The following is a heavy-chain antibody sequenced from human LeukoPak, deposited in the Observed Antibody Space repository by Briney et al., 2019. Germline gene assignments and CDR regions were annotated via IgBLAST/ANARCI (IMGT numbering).Heavy chain of an antibody. D-gene: IGHD5-24*01. CDR2: ISGGGGST. CDR3: ARWLQLNWFDP. V-gene: IGHV3-23*01. Sequence: GGSLRLSCAASGFTFTSYSMNWVRQAPGKGLEWVSTISGGGGSTYYADSVKGRFTISRDNSKNTLYLQVNSLRAEDTAVYYCARWLQLNWFDPWGQGTLVTVSS. CDR1: GFTFTSYS. J-gene: IGHJ5*02.